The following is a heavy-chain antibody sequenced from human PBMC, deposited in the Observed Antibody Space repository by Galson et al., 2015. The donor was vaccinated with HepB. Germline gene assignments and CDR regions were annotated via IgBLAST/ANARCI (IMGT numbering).Heavy chain of an antibody. D-gene: IGHD2-2*02. CDR1: GFIFKDYA. V-gene: IGHV3-23*01. J-gene: IGHJ4*02. CDR3: AKGRGWYTGFDS. CDR2: ISGDTYGK. Sequence: SLRLSCAGSGFIFKDYALTWVRQAPGKGLQSVSGISGDTYGKYYTDSVKGRFTISRDNSNNRLYLQMTNMRADDTATYYCAKGRGWYTGFDSWGQGALVTVSS.